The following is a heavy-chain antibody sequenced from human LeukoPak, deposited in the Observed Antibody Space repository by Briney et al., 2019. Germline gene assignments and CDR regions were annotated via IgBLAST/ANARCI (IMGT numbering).Heavy chain of an antibody. CDR1: GSTFSSYG. V-gene: IGHV3-30*02. CDR2: IRSDGTIK. CDR3: AKDMESSVTTCMDY. J-gene: IGHJ4*02. Sequence: GGSLRLSCAASGSTFSSYGMHRVRQAPGKGLEWVAFIRSDGTIKYSADSLKGRFTISRDNAKNSLYLQMNSLRAEDTAFYYCAKDMESSVTTCMDYWGQGTLVTVSS. D-gene: IGHD4-17*01.